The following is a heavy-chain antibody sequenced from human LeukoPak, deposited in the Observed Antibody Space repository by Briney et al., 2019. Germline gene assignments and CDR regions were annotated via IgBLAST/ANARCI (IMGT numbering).Heavy chain of an antibody. J-gene: IGHJ4*02. CDR1: GLTFSSYA. CDR2: ISSNGGST. CDR3: ARSSGSYIGDVDY. Sequence: GGSLRLSCAASGLTFSSYAMHWVRQAPGKGLEYVSAISSNGGSTYYANSVKGRFTISRDNSKNTLYLQMGSLRAEDMAVYYCARSSGSYIGDVDYWGQGTLVTVSS. D-gene: IGHD1-26*01. V-gene: IGHV3-64*01.